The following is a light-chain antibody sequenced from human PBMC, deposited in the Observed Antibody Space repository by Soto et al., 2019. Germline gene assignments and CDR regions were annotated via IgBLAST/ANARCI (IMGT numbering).Light chain of an antibody. CDR3: CSYAGTYTYV. V-gene: IGLV2-11*01. Sequence: QSVLTQTRSVSGSHGQSVTISCSGTDSDVGTYKYVSWYQQHPGKAPKLLIYDVTRRPSGVPDRFSGSKSGNTASLTISGLQAEDEADYYCCSYAGTYTYVFGTGTKVTVL. CDR1: DSDVGTYKY. CDR2: DVT. J-gene: IGLJ1*01.